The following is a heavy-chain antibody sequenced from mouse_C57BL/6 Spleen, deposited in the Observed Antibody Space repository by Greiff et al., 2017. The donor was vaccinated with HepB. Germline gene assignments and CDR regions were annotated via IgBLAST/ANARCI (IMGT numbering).Heavy chain of an antibody. CDR3: AIPYYDYDGYYAMDY. D-gene: IGHD2-4*01. V-gene: IGHV2-2*01. J-gene: IGHJ4*01. CDR1: GFSLTSYG. Sequence: VKLQESGPGLVQPSQSLSITCTVSGFSLTSYGVHWVRQSPGKGLEWLGVIWSGGSTDYNAAFISRLSISKDNSKSQVFFNMNSLQADDTAIYYCAIPYYDYDGYYAMDYWGQGTSVTVSS. CDR2: IWSGGST.